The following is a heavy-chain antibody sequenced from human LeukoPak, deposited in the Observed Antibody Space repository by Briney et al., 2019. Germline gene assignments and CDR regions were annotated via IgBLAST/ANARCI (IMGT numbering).Heavy chain of an antibody. D-gene: IGHD1/OR15-1a*01. CDR1: GYTFSGHL. CDR3: AKDKGLGGTDIFES. J-gene: IGHJ4*02. V-gene: IGHV1-2*02. CDR2: INPKRGAT. Sequence: ASVKVSCKASGYTFSGHLLSWVRQAPGQGLEWMGWINPKRGATKYSEIFQGRVTMTRDTSTSTAYMELTDLRSDDTAIYYCAKDKGLGGTDIFESWGQGTLVIVSS.